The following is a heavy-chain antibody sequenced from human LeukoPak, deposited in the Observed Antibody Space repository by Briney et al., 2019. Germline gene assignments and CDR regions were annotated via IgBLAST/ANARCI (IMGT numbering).Heavy chain of an antibody. CDR3: ARDLSGSYSGGYFDY. CDR1: GYIFTDYA. V-gene: IGHV1-69*13. D-gene: IGHD3-10*01. CDR2: IIPIFGTA. Sequence: GASVKVSCKASGYIFTDYAIQWVRQAPGQGLEWMGGIIPIFGTANYAQKFQGRVTITADESTSTAYMELSSLRSEDTAVYYCARDLSGSYSGGYFDYWGQGTLVTVSS. J-gene: IGHJ4*02.